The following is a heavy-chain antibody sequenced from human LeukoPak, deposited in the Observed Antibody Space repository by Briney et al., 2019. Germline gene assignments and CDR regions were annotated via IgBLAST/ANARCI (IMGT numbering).Heavy chain of an antibody. V-gene: IGHV3-30*18. CDR3: ANLPLRDIVANH. CDR2: ISYDGSNK. CDR1: GFTLSSYG. Sequence: AGGSLRLSCAASGFTLSSYGMHWVRQAPGKGLEWVAVISYDGSNKYYADSVKGRFTITRDNSKNTLYLQMNSLRAEDTAVYYCANLPLRDIVANHWGQGTLVTVSS. D-gene: IGHD5-12*01. J-gene: IGHJ4*02.